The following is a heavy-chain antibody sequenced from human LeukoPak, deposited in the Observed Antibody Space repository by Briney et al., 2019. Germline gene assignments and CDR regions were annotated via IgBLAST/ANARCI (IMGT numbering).Heavy chain of an antibody. CDR3: ASSYSSSPAWD. Sequence: GGSLRLSCAASGFTFSSYWMHWVRQAPGKGLVWVSRINTDGSSTSYADSVKGRFTISRDNAKNTLYLQMNSLRAEDTAVYYCASSYSSSPAWDWGQGTLVTVSS. V-gene: IGHV3-74*01. D-gene: IGHD6-13*01. CDR2: INTDGSST. CDR1: GFTFSSYW. J-gene: IGHJ4*02.